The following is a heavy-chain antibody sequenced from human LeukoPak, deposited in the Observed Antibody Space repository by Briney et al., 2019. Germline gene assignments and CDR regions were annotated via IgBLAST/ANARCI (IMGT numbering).Heavy chain of an antibody. CDR2: ISGSGGST. CDR3: AKDRRITGEHDY. Sequence: PGGSLRLSCAASGFTFSSYAMSWVRQAPGKGLEWVSAISGSGGSTYYADSVKGRFTISRDNSKNTLYLQMNSLRAVDTAVYYCAKDRRITGEHDYWGQGTLVTVSS. V-gene: IGHV3-23*01. CDR1: GFTFSSYA. J-gene: IGHJ4*02. D-gene: IGHD1-20*01.